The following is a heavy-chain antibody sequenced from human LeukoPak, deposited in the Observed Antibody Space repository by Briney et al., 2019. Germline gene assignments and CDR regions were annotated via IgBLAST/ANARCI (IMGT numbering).Heavy chain of an antibody. D-gene: IGHD3-22*01. V-gene: IGHV3-9*01. CDR1: GFTFDDYA. Sequence: PGRSLRLSCAASGFTFDDYAMHWVRQAPGKGLEWVSGISWNSGSIGYADSVKGRFTISRDNAKNSLYLQMNSLRAEDTALYYCAKDTYYDSSTYMDVWGKGTTVTISS. CDR3: AKDTYYDSSTYMDV. J-gene: IGHJ6*03. CDR2: ISWNSGSI.